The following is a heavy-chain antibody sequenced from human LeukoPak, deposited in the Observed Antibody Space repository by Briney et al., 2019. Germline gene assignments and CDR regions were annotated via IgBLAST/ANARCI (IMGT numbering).Heavy chain of an antibody. D-gene: IGHD6-25*01. Sequence: PGGSLRLSCAASGFTFSDHYMDWVRQAPGKGLEWVGRIRNKANSYTTEYAASVKGRFTISRDDSKNSLYLQMNSLKTEDTAVYYCARENRIAPATKIFYYYGMDVWGQGTTVTVSS. CDR3: ARENRIAPATKIFYYYGMDV. V-gene: IGHV3-72*01. J-gene: IGHJ6*02. CDR2: IRNKANSYTT. CDR1: GFTFSDHY.